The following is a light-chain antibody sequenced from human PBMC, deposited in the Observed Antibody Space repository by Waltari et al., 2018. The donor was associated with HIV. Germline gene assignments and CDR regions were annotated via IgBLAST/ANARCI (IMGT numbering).Light chain of an antibody. Sequence: QSALTQPRPVSGSPGQSVTISYTGSSGDVGGYNYVSWYQQHPGKAPTPIIYDVSTLPSGVPARFSGSKSGNTSSLTIFGLQAEDEADYYCCSCAGSVTFVVFGGGTKVTVV. CDR1: SGDVGGYNY. CDR3: CSCAGSVTFVV. J-gene: IGLJ2*01. CDR2: DVS. V-gene: IGLV2-11*01.